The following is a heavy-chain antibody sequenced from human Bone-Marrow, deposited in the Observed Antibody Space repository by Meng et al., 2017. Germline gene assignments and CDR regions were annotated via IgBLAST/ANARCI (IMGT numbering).Heavy chain of an antibody. CDR3: NTVVFTAISYFDY. Sequence: GESLKISCAASGFTFSNAWMSWVRQAPGKGLEWVANIKQDGSEKYYVDSVKGRFTISRGNAKNSLYLQMNSLKTEETAVYYCNTVVFTAISYFDYRGQGTLVTVSS. D-gene: IGHD3-9*01. J-gene: IGHJ4*02. CDR1: GFTFSNAW. CDR2: IKQDGSEK. V-gene: IGHV3-7*03.